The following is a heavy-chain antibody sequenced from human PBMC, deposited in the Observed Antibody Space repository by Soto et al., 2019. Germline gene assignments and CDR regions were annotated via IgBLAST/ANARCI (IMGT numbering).Heavy chain of an antibody. CDR1: GGPINCYY. Sequence: PSETLPLTCSVSGGPINCYYLSWTRQTPGKGLEWIGYIYYSGGTTNYNPSLRSRVTISLDKSNNFFSVTLSPVTAADTAVYYCARHERGWSYFDYWGQGALVTVSS. D-gene: IGHD2-15*01. CDR3: ARHERGWSYFDY. J-gene: IGHJ4*02. V-gene: IGHV4-59*01. CDR2: IYYSGGTT.